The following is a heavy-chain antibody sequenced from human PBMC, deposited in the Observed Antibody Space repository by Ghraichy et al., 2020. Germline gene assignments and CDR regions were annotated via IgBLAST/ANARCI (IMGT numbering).Heavy chain of an antibody. CDR2: ISIGSNTI. D-gene: IGHD7-27*01. CDR1: GFTFSDYS. J-gene: IGHJ4*02. CDR3: ARDDKWGFDY. Sequence: GESLNNSCTASGFTFSDYSMNWVRQDPGKGLEWVSYISIGSNTIYYADSVKGRFTISRDNDKNSLFLQMNSLRDEDTAVYYCARDDKWGFDYWGQGALVTVSS. V-gene: IGHV3-48*02.